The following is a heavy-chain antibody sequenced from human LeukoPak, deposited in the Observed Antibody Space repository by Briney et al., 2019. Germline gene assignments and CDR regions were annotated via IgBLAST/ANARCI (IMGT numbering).Heavy chain of an antibody. D-gene: IGHD3-3*02. Sequence: GGSLRLSCTASGFTFGDYAMSWVRQAPGKGLEWVGFIRSKAYGGTTEYAASVKGRFTISRDDTKSIAYLQMNSLKTEDTAVYYCTSLSKWGQGTLVTVSS. J-gene: IGHJ4*02. CDR1: GFTFGDYA. V-gene: IGHV3-49*04. CDR2: IRSKAYGGTT. CDR3: TSLSK.